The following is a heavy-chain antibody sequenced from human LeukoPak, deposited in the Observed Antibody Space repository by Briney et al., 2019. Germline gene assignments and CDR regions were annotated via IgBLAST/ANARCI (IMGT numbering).Heavy chain of an antibody. CDR2: ISYDGSNK. CDR1: GFTFSSYG. CDR3: AKDARDSSNAFDI. V-gene: IGHV3-30*18. Sequence: GGSLRLSCAASGFTFSSYGMHWVRQAPGKGLEWVAVISYDGSNKYYADSVKGRFTISRDNSKNTLYLQMNSLRAEDTAVYYCAKDARDSSNAFDIWGQGTMVTVSS. J-gene: IGHJ3*02. D-gene: IGHD3-22*01.